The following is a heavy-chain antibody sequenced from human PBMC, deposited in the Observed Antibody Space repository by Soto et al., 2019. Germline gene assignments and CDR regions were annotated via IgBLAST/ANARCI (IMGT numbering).Heavy chain of an antibody. CDR1: GXTFSTYS. J-gene: IGHJ4*02. D-gene: IGHD1-7*01. CDR2: ISANGQGI. CDR3: AKDRNYPRDQFHY. V-gene: IGHV3-23*01. Sequence: GSLRLSCAASGXTFSTYSLSWVRQAPGKGLELVSAISANGQGIYYADSVRGRFTISRDNSKNTIFLHMDSLRSEYTAVYYCAKDRNYPRDQFHYWGQGTLGTVSS.